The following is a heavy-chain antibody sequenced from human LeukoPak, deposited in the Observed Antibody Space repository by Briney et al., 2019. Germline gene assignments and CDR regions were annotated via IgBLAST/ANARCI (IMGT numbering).Heavy chain of an antibody. CDR1: GGSFSGYY. J-gene: IGHJ5*02. CDR2: IYYSGST. Sequence: SETLSLTCAVYGGSFSGYYRSWIRQPPGKGLEWIGYIYYSGSTNYNPSLKSRVTISVDTSKNQFSLKLSSVTAADTAVYYCARAGSSWYAWGNNWFDPWGQGTLVTVSS. CDR3: ARAGSSWYAWGNNWFDP. D-gene: IGHD6-13*01. V-gene: IGHV4-59*01.